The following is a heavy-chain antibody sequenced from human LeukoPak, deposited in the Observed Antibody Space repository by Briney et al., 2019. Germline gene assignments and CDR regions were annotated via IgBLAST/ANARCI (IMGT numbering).Heavy chain of an antibody. CDR3: ARRGYSGCGARGGHRYFDL. J-gene: IGHJ2*01. CDR2: IYYSGST. CDR1: GGSISSYY. V-gene: IGHV4-59*01. Sequence: SETLSLTCTVSGGSISSYYWSWIRQPPGKGLEWIGYIYYSGSTNYNPSLKSRVTISVDTSKNQFSLKLSSVTAADTAVYYCARRGYSGCGARGGHRYFDLWGRGTLVTVSS. D-gene: IGHD5-12*01.